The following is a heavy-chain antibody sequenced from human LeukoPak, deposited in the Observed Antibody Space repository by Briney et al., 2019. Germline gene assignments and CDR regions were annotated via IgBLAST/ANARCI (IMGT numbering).Heavy chain of an antibody. D-gene: IGHD6-19*01. J-gene: IGHJ4*02. CDR1: GFTFSSYA. CDR3: AEPSSEWQWPTPIFDY. Sequence: RGSLRLSCAASGFTFSSYAMSRVRQGPGKGLEWVSVISGSGGSTYYADYVKGRFTISRDNSKNALYLQMNSLRDEDTAVYYCAEPSSEWQWPTPIFDYWGQGNLVTVSS. CDR2: ISGSGGST. V-gene: IGHV3-23*01.